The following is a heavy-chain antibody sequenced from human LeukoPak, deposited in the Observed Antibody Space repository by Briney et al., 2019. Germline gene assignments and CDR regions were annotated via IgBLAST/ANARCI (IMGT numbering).Heavy chain of an antibody. J-gene: IGHJ3*02. D-gene: IGHD4-17*01. CDR2: IRYDGSNK. CDR3: AKDTTVTTFFVDAFDI. CDR1: GFTFSSYG. V-gene: IGHV3-30*02. Sequence: GGSLRLSCAASGFTFSSYGMHWVRQAPGKGLEWVAFIRYDGSNKYYADSVKGRFTISRDNSKNTLYLQMNSLRAEDTAVYYCAKDTTVTTFFVDAFDIWGQGTMVTVSS.